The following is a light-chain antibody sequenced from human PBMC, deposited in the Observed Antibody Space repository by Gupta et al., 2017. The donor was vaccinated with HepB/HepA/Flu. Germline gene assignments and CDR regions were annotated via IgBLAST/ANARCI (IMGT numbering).Light chain of an antibody. CDR3: QQRSNRPPLT. V-gene: IGKV3-11*01. CDR2: DAS. Sequence: EIVLTQSPATLSLSPGERATLSCRASQRVGTFLAWYQQIPGQAPKLLIYDASNRATGIPASFSGSVSGTDFTLTIGSVESDDFAVYYCQQRSNRPPLTFGEGTKVEIK. J-gene: IGKJ4*01. CDR1: QRVGTF.